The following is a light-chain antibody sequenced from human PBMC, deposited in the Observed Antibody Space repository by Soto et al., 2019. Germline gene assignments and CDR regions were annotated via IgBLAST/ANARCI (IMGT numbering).Light chain of an antibody. V-gene: IGKV3-20*01. Sequence: EMVLTQSPGTLSLSPGERATLSCRASQSVSSNYLAWYQQKPGQPPRLVISDASSRATGIPDRFSGSGSGTDFTLTISGLEPEDFAVYYCQHYGRSPPSWTFGQGTKVEIK. CDR1: QSVSSNY. CDR2: DAS. CDR3: QHYGRSPPSWT. J-gene: IGKJ1*01.